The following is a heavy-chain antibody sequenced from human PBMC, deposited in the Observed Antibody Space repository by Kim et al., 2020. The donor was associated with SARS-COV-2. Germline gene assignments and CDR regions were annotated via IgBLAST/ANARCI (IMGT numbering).Heavy chain of an antibody. D-gene: IGHD3-10*01. J-gene: IGHJ4*02. CDR2: T. V-gene: IGHV4-31*02. Sequence: TCYSPSLKSRVTISVDTSKNQFSLKLSSVTAADTAVYYCARDSSGGSFDYWGQGTLVTVSS. CDR3: ARDSSGGSFDY.